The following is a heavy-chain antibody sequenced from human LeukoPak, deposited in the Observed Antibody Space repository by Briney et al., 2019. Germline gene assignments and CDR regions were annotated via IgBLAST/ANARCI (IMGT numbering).Heavy chain of an antibody. CDR1: GYSFTSYW. J-gene: IGHJ4*02. Sequence: GESLKISCKGSGYSFTSYWIGWVRPLPGKGLEWMGIIYPGDSDTRYSPSFQGQVTISADKSISTAYLQWSSLKASDTAMYYCARHRGSGWSRYYFDYWGQGTLVTVSS. V-gene: IGHV5-51*01. D-gene: IGHD6-19*01. CDR2: IYPGDSDT. CDR3: ARHRGSGWSRYYFDY.